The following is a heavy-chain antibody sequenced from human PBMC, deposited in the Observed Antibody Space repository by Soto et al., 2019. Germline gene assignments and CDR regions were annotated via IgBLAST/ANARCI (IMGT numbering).Heavy chain of an antibody. D-gene: IGHD3-3*01. CDR1: GFTFSIYA. J-gene: IGHJ4*02. V-gene: IGHV3-23*01. CDR3: AKTGVFGVVITS. CDR2: ISGSGGST. Sequence: PGGSLRLSCAASGFTFSIYAMSWVRQAPGKGLEWVSAISGSGGSTYYADSVKGRFTISRDNSKNTLYLQMNSLRAEDTAVYYCAKTGVFGVVITSWGQGTLVTVSS.